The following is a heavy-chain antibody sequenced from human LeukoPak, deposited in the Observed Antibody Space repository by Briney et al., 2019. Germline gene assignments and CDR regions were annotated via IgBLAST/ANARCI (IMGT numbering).Heavy chain of an antibody. V-gene: IGHV3-23*01. CDR2: ISGSGVTT. CDR1: GFTFSNYG. CDR3: AKDTGSGYDYFSYYFDH. J-gene: IGHJ4*02. D-gene: IGHD5-12*01. Sequence: GGSLRLSCAASGFTFSNYGMSWVRQAPGKGLEWASAISGSGVTTYYADSVKGRFSISRDNSKNTLYLQMNGLRAEDTAVYYCAKDTGSGYDYFSYYFDHWGQGTLVTVSS.